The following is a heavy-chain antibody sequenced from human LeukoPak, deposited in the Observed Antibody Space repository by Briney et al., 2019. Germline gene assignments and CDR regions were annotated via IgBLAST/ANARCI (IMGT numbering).Heavy chain of an antibody. J-gene: IGHJ4*02. Sequence: SETLSLTCAVYGGSFSDYYWSRIRQPPGKGLEWIGEINHSGNTIYNPSLKSRVTISVDTSKNQFSLRLSSVTAADTTVYYCARDSTLGILWGQGTLVTVSS. CDR3: ARDSTLGIL. CDR2: INHSGNT. D-gene: IGHD6-13*01. V-gene: IGHV4-34*01. CDR1: GGSFSDYY.